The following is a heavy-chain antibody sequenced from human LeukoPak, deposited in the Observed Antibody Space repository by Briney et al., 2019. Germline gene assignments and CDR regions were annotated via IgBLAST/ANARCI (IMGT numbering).Heavy chain of an antibody. Sequence: ASETLSLTCNVSGVSISSSSYYWGWIRQPPGKGLEWIGSIYSSGSTYYDSSLKSRVTISIDTSKNQVSLKMSSVTAADTAVYYCAKSGGYGLIDYWGQGTLVTVSS. CDR3: AKSGGYGLIDY. V-gene: IGHV4-39*01. CDR1: GVSISSSSYY. CDR2: IYSSGST. J-gene: IGHJ4*01. D-gene: IGHD6-25*01.